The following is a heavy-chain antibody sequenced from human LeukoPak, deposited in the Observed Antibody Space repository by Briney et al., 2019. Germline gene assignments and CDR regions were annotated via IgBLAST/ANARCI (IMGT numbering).Heavy chain of an antibody. D-gene: IGHD3-10*01. J-gene: IGHJ4*02. Sequence: PGGSLRLSCAASGFPFSSYSMTWVRQAPGKGLEWVSSISSSSSYIYYADSVKGRFTISRDNAKNSLYLQMNSLRAEDTAVYYCARDYPDYGSGSSNFDYWGQGTLVTVSS. CDR2: ISSSSSYI. CDR3: ARDYPDYGSGSSNFDY. V-gene: IGHV3-21*01. CDR1: GFPFSSYS.